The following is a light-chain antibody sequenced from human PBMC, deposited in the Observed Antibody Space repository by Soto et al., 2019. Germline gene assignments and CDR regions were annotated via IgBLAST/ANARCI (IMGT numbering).Light chain of an antibody. CDR1: QSISTY. CDR3: QQYNSYQIA. CDR2: KAS. J-gene: IGKJ5*01. Sequence: DIQMTQSPSSLSASVGDRVTIPCRASQSISTYLNWYQHKPGKAPNLLIYKASSLYSGVPSRFSGSGSGTEFTLTISSLQPDDFATYYCQQYNSYQIAFGQGTRLEIK. V-gene: IGKV1-5*03.